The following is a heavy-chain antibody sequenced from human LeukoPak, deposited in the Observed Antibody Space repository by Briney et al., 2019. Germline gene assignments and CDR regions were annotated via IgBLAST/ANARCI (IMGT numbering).Heavy chain of an antibody. Sequence: GGSLRLSCAASGFTVSSNYMSWVRQAPGKGLEWVSVIYSGGSTYYADSVKGRFTISRDNSKNTLYLQMNSLRAEDTAVYYCARDATGGNAFYYYYMDVWGKGTTVTVSS. D-gene: IGHD4-23*01. J-gene: IGHJ6*03. CDR3: ARDATGGNAFYYYYMDV. CDR1: GFTVSSNY. V-gene: IGHV3-53*01. CDR2: IYSGGST.